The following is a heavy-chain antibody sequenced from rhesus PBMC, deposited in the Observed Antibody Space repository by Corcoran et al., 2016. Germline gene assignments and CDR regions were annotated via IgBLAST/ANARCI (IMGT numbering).Heavy chain of an antibody. D-gene: IGHD1-44*01. Sequence: QVQLVQSGAEVKKPGSSVKVSCKASGYSFTDYYMHWVRQAPRQGLEWMGWITPKNGNTKNAQKFQGRVTMTRDKSTSTAYMELSSRSSEDTAVYYCASSNYRVANWGQGVLVTVSS. CDR1: GYSFTDYY. CDR2: ITPKNGNT. J-gene: IGHJ4*01. CDR3: ASSNYRVAN. V-gene: IGHV1S2*01.